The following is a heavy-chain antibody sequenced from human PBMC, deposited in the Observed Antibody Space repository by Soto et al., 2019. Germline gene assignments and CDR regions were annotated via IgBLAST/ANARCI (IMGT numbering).Heavy chain of an antibody. V-gene: IGHV4-31*03. Sequence: PSGTLSLTCTVSGGSISSGGYYWSWISQHPGKGLEWIGYIYYSGSTYYNPSLKSRVTISVDTSKNQFSLKLSSVTAADTAVYYCARAPPIYLIASDYWGQGTLVTVSS. J-gene: IGHJ4*02. CDR1: GGSISSGGYY. CDR3: ARAPPIYLIASDY. CDR2: IYYSGST. D-gene: IGHD3-22*01.